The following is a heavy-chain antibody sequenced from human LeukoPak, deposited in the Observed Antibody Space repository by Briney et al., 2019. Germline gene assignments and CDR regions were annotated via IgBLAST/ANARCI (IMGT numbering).Heavy chain of an antibody. CDR3: ARDFAAAVG. CDR1: GFTFSNYR. Sequence: GGPLRLSCAASGFTFSNYRMSWVRQAPGKGLEWVANIKHDGSETHYVDSVRGRFIVSRDNAKNSVFLQMNSLRVEDTGIYYCARDFAAAVGWGQGTLVTVSS. V-gene: IGHV3-7*01. CDR2: IKHDGSET. J-gene: IGHJ4*02. D-gene: IGHD2-15*01.